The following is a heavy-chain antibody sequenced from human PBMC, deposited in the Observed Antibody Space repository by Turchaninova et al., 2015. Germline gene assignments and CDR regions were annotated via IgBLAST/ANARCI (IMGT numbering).Heavy chain of an antibody. Sequence: QITLKESDPTLVKPTQTLTLTCTFSGFSLSTSGVVAGCIRQPPGKALGWLALIYWDDDKRNSPSLKSRPTITKATSKHHVVLTMTNMDPVDTATYYCAHRTVAGTNWGQGTLVTVSS. CDR1: GFSLSTSGVV. J-gene: IGHJ4*02. V-gene: IGHV2-5*02. CDR3: AHRTVAGTN. CDR2: IYWDDDK. D-gene: IGHD6-19*01.